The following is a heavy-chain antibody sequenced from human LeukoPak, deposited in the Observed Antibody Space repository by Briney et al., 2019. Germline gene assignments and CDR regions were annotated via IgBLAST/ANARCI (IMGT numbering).Heavy chain of an antibody. Sequence: AAVKVSCKASGYTFTSYGISWVRQAPGQGLEWMGWISAYNGNTNYAQKLQGRVTMTTDTSTSTAYMELRSLRSDDTAVYYCARDLYYYDSSGYYSGGYWGQGTLVTVSS. J-gene: IGHJ4*02. CDR3: ARDLYYYDSSGYYSGGY. D-gene: IGHD3-22*01. CDR1: GYTFTSYG. CDR2: ISAYNGNT. V-gene: IGHV1-18*01.